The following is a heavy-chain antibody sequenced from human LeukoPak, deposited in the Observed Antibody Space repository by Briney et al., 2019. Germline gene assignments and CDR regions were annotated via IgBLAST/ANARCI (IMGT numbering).Heavy chain of an antibody. D-gene: IGHD5-12*01. V-gene: IGHV5-51*01. CDR3: ARQVGYSGTYFFDY. CDR2: IYPGDSDT. Sequence: GESLKISCKGSGYGFSRYWIGWVRQMPGKGLEWMGIIYPGDSDTRYSPSFQGQVTISADKSISTAYQQWNSLKASDTAMYYCARQVGYSGTYFFDYWSQGTLITVSS. CDR1: GYGFSRYW. J-gene: IGHJ4*02.